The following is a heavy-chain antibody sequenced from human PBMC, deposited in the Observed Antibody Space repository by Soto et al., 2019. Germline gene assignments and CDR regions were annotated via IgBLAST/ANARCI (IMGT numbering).Heavy chain of an antibody. V-gene: IGHV3-48*02. D-gene: IGHD4-17*01. J-gene: IGHJ6*02. CDR2: ISSSSSTI. CDR3: ASEYDYGDLNYYYYGMDV. Sequence: EVQLVESGGGLVQPGGSLRLSCTASGFTFSSYSVNWVRQAPGRGLEWVSYISSSSSTIYYADSVKGRFTISRDNAKNSLYLQMNSLRDEDTAVYYCASEYDYGDLNYYYYGMDVWGQGTTVTVSS. CDR1: GFTFSSYS.